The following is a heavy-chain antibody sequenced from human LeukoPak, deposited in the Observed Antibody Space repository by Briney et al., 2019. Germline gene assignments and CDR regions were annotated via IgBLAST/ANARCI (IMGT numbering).Heavy chain of an antibody. Sequence: ASVKVSCKASGYTFTGYYMHWVRQAPGPGLEWMGWINPNSGGTNYAQKFQGRVTMTRDTSISTAYMELSRLRSDDTAVYYCADSYNYYDSSGYYGLGFHWGQGTLVTVSS. J-gene: IGHJ4*02. CDR3: ADSYNYYDSSGYYGLGFH. V-gene: IGHV1-2*02. CDR1: GYTFTGYY. CDR2: INPNSGGT. D-gene: IGHD3-22*01.